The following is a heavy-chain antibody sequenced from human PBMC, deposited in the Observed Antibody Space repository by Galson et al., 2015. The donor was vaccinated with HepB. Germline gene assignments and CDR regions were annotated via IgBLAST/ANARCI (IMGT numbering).Heavy chain of an antibody. J-gene: IGHJ6*03. V-gene: IGHV3-11*05. D-gene: IGHD3-16*01. CDR1: GFTFSDYY. CDR3: AGVGGWFFYYYMDV. Sequence: SLRLSCAASGFTFSDYYMSWVRQAPGKGLEWVSYISSSSSYTNYADSVKGRFTISRDNAKNSLYLQMNSLRAEDTAVYYCAGVGGWFFYYYMDVWGKGTTVTVSS. CDR2: ISSSSSYT.